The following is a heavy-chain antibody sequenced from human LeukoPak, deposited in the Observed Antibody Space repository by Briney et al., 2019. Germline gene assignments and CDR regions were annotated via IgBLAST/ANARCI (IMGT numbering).Heavy chain of an antibody. V-gene: IGHV1-24*01. D-gene: IGHD1-26*01. J-gene: IGHJ4*02. CDR2: FDPEDGET. CDR3: ATDVATTLTGWCFDY. CDR1: GYTLTVLS. Sequence: ASVKVSCKVSGYTLTVLSMHLVRHAPGKGLEWMGGFDPEDGETIYAQKFQGRVTMTEDTSTDTAYMELSSLRSEDTAVYYCATDVATTLTGWCFDYWGQGTPVTVSS.